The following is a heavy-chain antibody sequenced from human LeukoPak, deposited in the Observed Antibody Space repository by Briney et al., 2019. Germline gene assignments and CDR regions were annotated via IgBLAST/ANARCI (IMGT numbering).Heavy chain of an antibody. J-gene: IGHJ4*02. V-gene: IGHV1-69-2*01. D-gene: IGHD1-26*01. Sequence: ASVKISCKVSGYTFTDYYMHWVQQAPGKGLEWMGLVDPEDGETIYAEKFQGRVTITADTSTDTAYMELSSLRFEDTAVYYCATCSLVGAPLFDYWGQGTLVTVSS. CDR3: ATCSLVGAPLFDY. CDR1: GYTFTDYY. CDR2: VDPEDGET.